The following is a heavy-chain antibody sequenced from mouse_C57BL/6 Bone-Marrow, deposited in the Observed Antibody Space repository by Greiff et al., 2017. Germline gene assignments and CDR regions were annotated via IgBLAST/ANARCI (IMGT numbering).Heavy chain of an antibody. CDR2: IDPENGDT. J-gene: IGHJ4*01. V-gene: IGHV14-4*01. D-gene: IGHD2-5*01. CDR1: GFNIKDDY. CDR3: TTYSNYYAMDY. Sequence: EVKLQQSGAELVRPGASVKLSCTASGFNIKDDYMHWVKQRPEQGLEWIGWIDPENGDTEYAPQFQGKATITADTSSNTAYLQLSSLTSEYTAVYYCTTYSNYYAMDYWGQGTSVTVSS.